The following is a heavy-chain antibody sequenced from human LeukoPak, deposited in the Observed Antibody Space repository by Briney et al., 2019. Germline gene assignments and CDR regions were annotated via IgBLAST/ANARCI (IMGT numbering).Heavy chain of an antibody. Sequence: GGSLRLSCAASGFAFSDYSMNWVRQAPGKGLEWVANIRGSGSGMGSGNYYAGSVKGRFTISRDNAKNSLYLQMNSLRAEDTAVYYCAREVVVPAAYFDYWGQGTLVTVSS. V-gene: IGHV3-21*05. J-gene: IGHJ4*02. CDR1: GFAFSDYS. D-gene: IGHD2-2*01. CDR2: IRGSGSGM. CDR3: AREVVVPAAYFDY.